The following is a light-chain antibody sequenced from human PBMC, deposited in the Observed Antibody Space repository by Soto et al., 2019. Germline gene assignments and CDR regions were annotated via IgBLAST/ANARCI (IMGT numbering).Light chain of an antibody. CDR1: QIVSSSY. Sequence: EIVLTQSPGTLSLSPGERATLSCRASQIVSSSYLAWYQQKPGQAPSLLIYGASRRATGLPDKFSGSGSGTDFTLTISRLEPEDFAVYCFRQYESSPRTFGGGTKVAIK. J-gene: IGKJ4*01. V-gene: IGKV3-20*01. CDR2: GAS. CDR3: RQYESSPRT.